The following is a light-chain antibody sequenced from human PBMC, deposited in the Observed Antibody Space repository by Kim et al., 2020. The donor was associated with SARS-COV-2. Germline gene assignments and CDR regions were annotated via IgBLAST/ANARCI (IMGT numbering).Light chain of an antibody. CDR3: QVWDGSSDHPLYV. V-gene: IGLV3-21*04. CDR2: YNN. CDR1: NIRSKT. Sequence: GKTASISCGGDNIRSKTVHWYQQKSGQAPVLVIYYNNDRPSGIPERFSGSSSGNTATLTISRVEAGDEADYYCQVWDGSSDHPLYVFGTGTKVTVL. J-gene: IGLJ1*01.